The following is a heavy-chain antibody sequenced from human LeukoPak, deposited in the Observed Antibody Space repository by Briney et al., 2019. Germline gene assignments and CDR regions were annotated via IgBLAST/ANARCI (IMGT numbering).Heavy chain of an antibody. D-gene: IGHD3-10*01. CDR2: ISAYNGNT. CDR3: AMYYYGSGSYYTKGHYYYMDV. V-gene: IGHV1-18*01. Sequence: GASVKVSCKASGYTFTSYGISWVRQAPGQGLEWMGWISAYNGNTNYAQRLQGRVTMTTDTSTSTAYMELSSLRSEDTAVYYCAMYYYGSGSYYTKGHYYYMDVWGKGTTVTISS. CDR1: GYTFTSYG. J-gene: IGHJ6*03.